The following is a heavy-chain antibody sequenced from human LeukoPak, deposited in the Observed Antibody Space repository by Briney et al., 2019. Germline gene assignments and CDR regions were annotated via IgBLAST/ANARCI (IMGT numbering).Heavy chain of an antibody. V-gene: IGHV3-23*01. CDR2: ISGSGGST. Sequence: GGSLRLSCAASGFTFSSYAMSWVRQAPGKGLEWVSAISGSGGSTYYADSVKGRFTISRDNSKNTLYLQMNSLRAEDTAVYYCAKTPGGSRLLDPFDYWGQGTLVTVSS. CDR1: GFTFSSYA. CDR3: AKTPGGSRLLDPFDY. J-gene: IGHJ4*02. D-gene: IGHD2-15*01.